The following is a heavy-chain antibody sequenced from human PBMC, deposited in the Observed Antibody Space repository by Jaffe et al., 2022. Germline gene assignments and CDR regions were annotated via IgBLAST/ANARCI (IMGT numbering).Heavy chain of an antibody. V-gene: IGHV3-48*03. D-gene: IGHD3-3*01. CDR1: GFTFSSYE. CDR3: AREMAEWPNAFDI. CDR2: ISGSGTVV. J-gene: IGHJ3*02. Sequence: EVQLVESGGNLVQPGGSLRLSCAASGFTFSSYEMNWVRQAPGKGLEWISYISGSGTVVDYADSVKGRFTISRDNAKNSLSLQMNSLRAEDTALYYCAREMAEWPNAFDIWGQGTMVTVSS.